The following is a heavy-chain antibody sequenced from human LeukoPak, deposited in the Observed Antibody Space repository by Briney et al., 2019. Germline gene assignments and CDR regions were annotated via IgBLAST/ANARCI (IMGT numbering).Heavy chain of an antibody. CDR1: GFTFSSYS. CDR2: ISSSSSTI. J-gene: IGHJ4*02. CDR3: ARDYNWNFEEYYFDY. V-gene: IGHV3-48*04. Sequence: PGGSLRLSCAASGFTFSSYSMNWVRQAPGKGLEWVSYISSSSSTIYYADSAKGRFTISRDNAKNSLYLQMNSLRAEDTAVYYCARDYNWNFEEYYFDYWGQGTLVTVSS. D-gene: IGHD1-7*01.